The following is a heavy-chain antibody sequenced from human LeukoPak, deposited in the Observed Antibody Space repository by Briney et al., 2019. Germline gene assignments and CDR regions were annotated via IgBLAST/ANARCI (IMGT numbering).Heavy chain of an antibody. CDR3: ARSAMVRGVIGEDDY. Sequence: GESLKISWKGSGYSFTSYWIAWVRQMPGKGLEWMGIIYPGDSESRYSPSFQGQVTISADKSISTAYLQWSSLKASDTAMYYCARSAMVRGVIGEDDYWGQGTLVTVSS. CDR1: GYSFTSYW. D-gene: IGHD3-10*01. J-gene: IGHJ4*02. CDR2: IYPGDSES. V-gene: IGHV5-51*01.